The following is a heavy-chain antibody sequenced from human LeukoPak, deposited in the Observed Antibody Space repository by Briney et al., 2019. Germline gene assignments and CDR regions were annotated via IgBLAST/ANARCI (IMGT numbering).Heavy chain of an antibody. J-gene: IGHJ2*01. CDR2: IYPGDSDT. D-gene: IGHD2-21*02. Sequence: GESLKISCKGSGYSFTSYWIGWVRQMPGKGLEWMGIIYPGDSDTRYSPSFQGQVTISADKSISTAYLQWSSLKASDTAMYYCARQKHFVVVTATSYWYFDLWGRGTLVTVSS. V-gene: IGHV5-51*01. CDR1: GYSFTSYW. CDR3: ARQKHFVVVTATSYWYFDL.